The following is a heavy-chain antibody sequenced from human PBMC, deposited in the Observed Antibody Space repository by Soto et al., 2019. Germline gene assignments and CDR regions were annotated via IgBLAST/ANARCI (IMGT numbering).Heavy chain of an antibody. CDR2: ISYSGST. J-gene: IGHJ3*01. Sequence: QVQLQESGPGLVRPSQTLSLTCTVSAGSISTINYYWSWIRQHPEKGLEWIGYISYSGSTFYHSSLKXRFTISXXTSKKQFSLTLTSVTAADTAVYYCARSAQWDGFDPWGQGTMVTVSS. CDR1: AGSISTINYY. D-gene: IGHD2-8*01. CDR3: ARSAQWDGFDP. V-gene: IGHV4-31*03.